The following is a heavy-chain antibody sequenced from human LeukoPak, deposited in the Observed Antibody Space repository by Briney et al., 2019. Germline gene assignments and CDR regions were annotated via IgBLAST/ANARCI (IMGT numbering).Heavy chain of an antibody. J-gene: IGHJ6*03. CDR3: SRLTHSYYSDTSGYYPYYYMDV. CDR2: ISYSGNT. Sequence: SETLSLTCTVSAGSISSSDYYWGWIRQSPGKGLEWIGRISYSGNTYYNPSLKSRVTISVDTSKNHFSLRLSSVTAADTAVYYCSRLTHSYYSDTSGYYPYYYMDVWGEGTTVTVSS. V-gene: IGHV4-39*02. D-gene: IGHD3-22*01. CDR1: AGSISSSDYY.